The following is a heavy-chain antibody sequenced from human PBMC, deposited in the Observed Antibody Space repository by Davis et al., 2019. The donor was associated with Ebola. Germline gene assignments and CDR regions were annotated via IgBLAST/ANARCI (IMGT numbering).Heavy chain of an antibody. D-gene: IGHD6-6*01. CDR1: GYTFTNYY. CDR3: ARGSVRSSSLHMDV. V-gene: IGHV1-46*01. Sequence: ASVKVSCKASGYTFTNYYMHWVRQAPGQGLEWMGMINPNDGRTIYAQKFQGRVTVTRDTSTRTAYMELRSLRSDDTAVYYCARGSVRSSSLHMDVWGKGTAVTVSS. CDR2: INPNDGRT. J-gene: IGHJ6*04.